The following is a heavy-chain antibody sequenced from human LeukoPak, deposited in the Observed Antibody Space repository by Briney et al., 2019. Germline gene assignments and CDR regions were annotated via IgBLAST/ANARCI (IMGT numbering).Heavy chain of an antibody. D-gene: IGHD5-12*01. CDR3: ARISLSGFWSTLNAFDI. V-gene: IGHV1-18*01. CDR1: GYTFKNYG. CDR2: ISAYGGNT. Sequence: ASVKVSCKASGYTFKNYGISWVRQAPGQGLEWIGWISAYGGNTNYAQKFQGRVTMTTDTSTDTAYVEVRSLRSDDTALYYCARISLSGFWSTLNAFDIWGQGTMVTVSP. J-gene: IGHJ3*02.